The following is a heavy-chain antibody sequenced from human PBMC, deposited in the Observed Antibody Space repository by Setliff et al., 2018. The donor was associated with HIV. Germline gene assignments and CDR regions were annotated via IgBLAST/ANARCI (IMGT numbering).Heavy chain of an antibody. Sequence: GESLKISCKGSGYVFANYWIGWVRQMPGTGLEWMGIIYPSDSKTIYGPSFQGQVTISVDTSTTTAYLQWSSLKASDTAMYYCARHRIAKAYYYYMDVWGKGTTVTVSS. CDR3: ARHRIAKAYYYYMDV. CDR2: IYPSDSKT. J-gene: IGHJ6*03. V-gene: IGHV5-51*01. CDR1: GYVFANYW.